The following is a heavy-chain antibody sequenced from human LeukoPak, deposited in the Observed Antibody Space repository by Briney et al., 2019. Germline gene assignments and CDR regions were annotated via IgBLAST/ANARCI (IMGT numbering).Heavy chain of an antibody. Sequence: SETLSLTCAVSGGSISSSNWWSWVRQPPGKGLEWIGEINHSGSTNYNPSLKSRVTISVDTSKNQFSLKLSSVTAADTAVYYCASPLGYCSGGSCYSEPFDYWGQGTLVTVSS. CDR1: GGSISSSNW. CDR3: ASPLGYCSGGSCYSEPFDY. CDR2: INHSGST. J-gene: IGHJ4*02. V-gene: IGHV4-4*02. D-gene: IGHD2-15*01.